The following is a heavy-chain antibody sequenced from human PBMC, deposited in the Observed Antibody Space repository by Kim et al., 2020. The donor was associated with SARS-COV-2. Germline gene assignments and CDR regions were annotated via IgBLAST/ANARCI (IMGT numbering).Heavy chain of an antibody. CDR3: ARDLLTGGTTGSFDY. CDR2: INSNGNTT. V-gene: IGHV3-64*01. CDR1: GFTFSSYV. Sequence: GGSLRLSCAASGFTFSSYVMHWVRQAPGKGLEYVSTINSNGNTTNYANSVKGRFTISRDNSKNTLYLQMGSLRAEDRAVYYCARDLLTGGTTGSFDYWGQGTLVTVSS. D-gene: IGHD1-1*01. J-gene: IGHJ4*02.